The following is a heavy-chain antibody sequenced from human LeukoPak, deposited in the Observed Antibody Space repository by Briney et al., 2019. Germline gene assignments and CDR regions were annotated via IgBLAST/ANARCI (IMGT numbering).Heavy chain of an antibody. CDR3: AREGAVVTATYN. D-gene: IGHD2-21*02. J-gene: IGHJ4*02. V-gene: IGHV3-7*01. CDR2: IKQDGSEK. CDR1: EFTCSSYW. Sequence: PGGSLRLSCAASEFTCSSYWMSWVRQAPGKGLEWVANIKQDGSEKYYVDSVKGRFTISRDNAKNSLYLQMNSLRAEDTAVYYCAREGAVVTATYNWGQGTLVTVSS.